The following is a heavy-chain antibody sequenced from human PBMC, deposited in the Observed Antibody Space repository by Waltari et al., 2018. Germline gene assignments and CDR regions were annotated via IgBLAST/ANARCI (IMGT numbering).Heavy chain of an antibody. CDR3: AKSFRSHMDFYYYGMDV. J-gene: IGHJ6*02. CDR1: GFRLGNFG. Sequence: QVDLVESGGGVVPPGRPLSLPCAVSGFRLGNFGIHWLRQAPGKGLEWVAVVSYDGSDKYYSDSVKGRFTVSRDNSKSTLYLEMSNLRREDTGVYYCAKSFRSHMDFYYYGMDVWGQGTTVTVS. CDR2: VSYDGSDK. V-gene: IGHV3-30*18.